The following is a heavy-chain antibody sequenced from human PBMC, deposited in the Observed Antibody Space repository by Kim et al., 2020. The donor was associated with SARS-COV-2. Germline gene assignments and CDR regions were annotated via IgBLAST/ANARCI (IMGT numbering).Heavy chain of an antibody. CDR1: GGSFSGYY. CDR3: ARAHYDFWSGYYYYGMDV. CDR2: INHSGST. V-gene: IGHV4-34*01. J-gene: IGHJ6*01. D-gene: IGHD3-3*01. Sequence: SETLSLTCAVYGGSFSGYYWSWIRQPPGKGLEWIGEINHSGSTNYNPSLKSRVTISVDTSKNQFSLKLSSVTAADTAVYYCARAHYDFWSGYYYYGMDV.